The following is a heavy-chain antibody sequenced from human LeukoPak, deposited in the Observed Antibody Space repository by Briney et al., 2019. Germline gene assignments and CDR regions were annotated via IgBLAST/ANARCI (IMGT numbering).Heavy chain of an antibody. J-gene: IGHJ4*02. CDR2: INQDGSAK. D-gene: IGHD5-24*01. Sequence: GGSLRLSCVASGFTFSSYWMNWVRQAPGKGLEWVANINQDGSAKYYVDSVKGRFTMPRDNAENSLYLQMNSLRAEDTAVYYCARAPRDGYNSAWGQGTLVTVSS. CDR3: ARAPRDGYNSA. V-gene: IGHV3-7*01. CDR1: GFTFSSYW.